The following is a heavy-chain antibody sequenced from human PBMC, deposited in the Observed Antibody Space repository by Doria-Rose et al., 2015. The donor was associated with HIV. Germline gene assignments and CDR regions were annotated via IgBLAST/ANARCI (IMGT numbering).Heavy chain of an antibody. CDR1: GGSLSSPGMG. J-gene: IGHJ4*02. Sequence: ESGPVLVKPTENLTLTCTVSGGSLSSPGMGVSWIRQPPGKALEWLANIFSDDERSYKTSLKSRLTISRGTSKSQVVLTMTDMDPVDTATYYCARIKSSRWYHKYYFDFWGQGTLVIVSA. CDR3: ARIKSSRWYHKYYFDF. CDR2: IFSDDER. V-gene: IGHV2-26*01. D-gene: IGHD6-13*01.